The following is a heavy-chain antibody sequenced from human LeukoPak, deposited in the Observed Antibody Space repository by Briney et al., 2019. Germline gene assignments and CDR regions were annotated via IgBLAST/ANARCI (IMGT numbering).Heavy chain of an antibody. V-gene: IGHV3-11*05. D-gene: IGHD6-19*01. J-gene: IGHJ4*02. CDR2: ISNSGSYT. CDR1: GFSFSDNY. CDR3: ARARGAGPGGHFDY. Sequence: GGSLRLSCAASGFSFSDNYMSWIRQAPGKGLEWVSYISNSGSYTNYPDSVRGRFTISRDNAKNSLYLQMNSLRDEDTAVYYCARARGAGPGGHFDYWGQGTLVTVSS.